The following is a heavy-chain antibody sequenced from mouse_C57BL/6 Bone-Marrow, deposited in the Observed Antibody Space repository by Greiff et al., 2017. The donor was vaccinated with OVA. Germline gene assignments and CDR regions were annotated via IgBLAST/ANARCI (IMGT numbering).Heavy chain of an antibody. V-gene: IGHV5-4*03. J-gene: IGHJ4*01. Sequence: EVMLVESGGGLVKPGGSLKLSCAASGFTFSSYAMSWVRQTPEKRLEWVATISHGGSYTYYPDNVKGRFTISRDNAKNNLYLQMSHLKSEDTAMYYCARTTTGAMDYWGQGTSVTVSS. CDR1: GFTFSSYA. D-gene: IGHD2-14*01. CDR2: ISHGGSYT. CDR3: ARTTTGAMDY.